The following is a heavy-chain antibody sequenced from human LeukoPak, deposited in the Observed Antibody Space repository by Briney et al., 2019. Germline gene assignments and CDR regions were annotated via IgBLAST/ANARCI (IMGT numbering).Heavy chain of an antibody. CDR2: INPNSGGT. D-gene: IGHD2-21*01. V-gene: IGHV1-2*02. J-gene: IGHJ3*02. Sequence: ASVKVSCKASGYTFTGYYMHWVRQAPGQGLEWMGWINPNSGGTNYAQKFQGRVTMTRDTSISTAYMELSRLRSDDTAVYYCARDLTYCGGDCHWGAFDIWGQGTMVTVSS. CDR1: GYTFTGYY. CDR3: ARDLTYCGGDCHWGAFDI.